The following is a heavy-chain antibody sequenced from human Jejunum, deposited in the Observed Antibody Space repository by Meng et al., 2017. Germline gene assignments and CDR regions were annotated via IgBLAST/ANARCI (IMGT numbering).Heavy chain of an antibody. Sequence: GGSLRLSCTASGFTFGDYAMSWVRQAPGKGLEWLSFIRGKTFGGATDYAASVKGRFTISRDDSKSIAYLQMNSLKTEDTAVYYCTRANSPTGTTGDSFDIWGQGTMVTVSS. D-gene: IGHD1-1*01. CDR3: TRANSPTGTTGDSFDI. J-gene: IGHJ3*02. CDR2: IRGKTFGGAT. CDR1: GFTFGDYA. V-gene: IGHV3-49*04.